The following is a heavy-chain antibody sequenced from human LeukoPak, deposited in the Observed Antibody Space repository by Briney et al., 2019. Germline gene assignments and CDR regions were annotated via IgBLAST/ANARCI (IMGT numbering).Heavy chain of an antibody. J-gene: IGHJ4*02. Sequence: GGSLRLSCAASGFTVSSNYMSWVRQAPGKGLEWVSVIYSGGSTYYADSVKGRFTISRDNSKNTLYLQMNSLRAEDTAVYYCATGFNYYDSRGLHDYWGQGTLVTVSS. CDR3: ATGFNYYDSRGLHDY. CDR2: IYSGGST. V-gene: IGHV3-53*01. D-gene: IGHD3-22*01. CDR1: GFTVSSNY.